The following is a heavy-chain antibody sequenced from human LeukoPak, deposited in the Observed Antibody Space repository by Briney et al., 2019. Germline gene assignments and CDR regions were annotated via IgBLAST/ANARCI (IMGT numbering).Heavy chain of an antibody. V-gene: IGHV4-39*07. J-gene: IGHJ5*02. CDR2: LYYSGST. CDR1: GGSISNSGYY. CDR3: AREYCSSTSCYEGDWFDP. Sequence: PSETLSLTCTVSGGSISNSGYYWGWIRQPPGKGLEWIGSLYYSGSTNYNPSLKSRVTISVDKSKNQFSLKLSSVTAADTAVYYCAREYCSSTSCYEGDWFDPWGQGTLATVSS. D-gene: IGHD2-2*01.